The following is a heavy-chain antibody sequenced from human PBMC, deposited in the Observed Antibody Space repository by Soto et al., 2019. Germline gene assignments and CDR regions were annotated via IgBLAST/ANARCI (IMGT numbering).Heavy chain of an antibody. CDR2: INHSGST. CDR3: AISYYDILTGYSPPPPFDY. Sequence: SETLSLTCAVYGWSFSGYYWSWIRQPPGKGLEWIGEINHSGSTNYNPSLKSRVTISVDTSKNQFSLKLSSVTAADTAVYYCAISYYDILTGYSPPPPFDYWGQGTLVTVS. J-gene: IGHJ4*02. V-gene: IGHV4-34*01. CDR1: GWSFSGYY. D-gene: IGHD3-9*01.